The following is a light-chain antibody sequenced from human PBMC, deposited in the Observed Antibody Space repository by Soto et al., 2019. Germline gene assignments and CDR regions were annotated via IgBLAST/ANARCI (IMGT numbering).Light chain of an antibody. CDR2: GAS. J-gene: IGKJ4*01. Sequence: EIVLTQSPGTLSLSPGERATLSCRASQSVSSSHLAWYQQKPGQAPRLLIYGASTRATGIPARFSGSGSGTEFTLTISSLQSEDFAVYYCQQYNNWPQLTFGGGTKVDIK. CDR1: QSVSSSH. V-gene: IGKV3D-15*01. CDR3: QQYNNWPQLT.